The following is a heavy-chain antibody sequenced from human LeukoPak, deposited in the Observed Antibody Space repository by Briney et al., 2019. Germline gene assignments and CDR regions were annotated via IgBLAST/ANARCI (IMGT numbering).Heavy chain of an antibody. J-gene: IGHJ4*02. V-gene: IGHV4-38-2*02. Sequence: AETLSLTCTVSGYSISSGYYWGWIRQPPGKGLEWIGSIYHSGSTNYNPSLKSRVTISVDTSKSQFSLKLSSVTAADTAMYYCARDRGSTRPFDYWGQGTLVTVSS. CDR3: ARDRGSTRPFDY. CDR2: IYHSGST. CDR1: GYSISSGYY. D-gene: IGHD2-2*01.